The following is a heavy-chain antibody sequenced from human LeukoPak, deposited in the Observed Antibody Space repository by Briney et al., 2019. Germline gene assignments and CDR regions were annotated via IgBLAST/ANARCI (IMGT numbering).Heavy chain of an antibody. CDR1: GCTFSSYA. D-gene: IGHD1-26*01. CDR3: ARGGVGATTYAWYDP. CDR2: IIPIFGTA. Sequence: SVKVSCKASGCTFSSYAISWVRQAPAQGLEWVGGIIPIFGTANYAQKFQGRVTITADESTSTAYMELSSLRSEDTAVYYCARGGVGATTYAWYDPWGQGTLVTVSS. V-gene: IGHV1-69*13. J-gene: IGHJ5*02.